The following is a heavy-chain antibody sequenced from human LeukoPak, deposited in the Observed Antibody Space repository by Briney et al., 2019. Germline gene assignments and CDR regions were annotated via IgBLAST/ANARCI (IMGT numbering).Heavy chain of an antibody. CDR3: ARDRGGGHMDV. J-gene: IGHJ6*03. V-gene: IGHV3-21*01. D-gene: IGHD2-15*01. CDR1: GFTFSSYG. Sequence: GGSLRLSCAASGFTFSSYGMSWVRQAPGKGLEWVSYISSSSSYIYYADSVKGRFTISRDNAKNSLYLQMNSLRAGDTAVYYCARDRGGGHMDVWGKGTTVTISS. CDR2: ISSSSSYI.